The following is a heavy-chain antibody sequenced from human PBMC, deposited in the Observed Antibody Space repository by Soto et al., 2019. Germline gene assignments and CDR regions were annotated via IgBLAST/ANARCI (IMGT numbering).Heavy chain of an antibody. CDR3: ARVRRTWILLWPADFDY. CDR1: GYTFTSYD. D-gene: IGHD5-18*01. Sequence: QVQLVQSGAEVKKPGASVKVSCKASGYTFTSYDINWVRQATGQGLEWMGWMNPNSGNTGYAQKFQGRVTMTRNTSISTAYMELSSLRSEDTAVYYCARVRRTWILLWPADFDYWGQGTLVTVSS. V-gene: IGHV1-8*01. J-gene: IGHJ4*02. CDR2: MNPNSGNT.